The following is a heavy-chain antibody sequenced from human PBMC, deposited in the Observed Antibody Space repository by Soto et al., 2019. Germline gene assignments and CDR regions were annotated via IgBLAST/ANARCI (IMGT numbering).Heavy chain of an antibody. J-gene: IGHJ6*02. CDR3: SSDLGMAGYYYGMGV. CDR2: NYYSGIT. D-gene: IGHD3-22*01. Sequence: PSETLSLTCTVSGGSISSGGYYWTWIRQHPGKGLEWIGYNYYSGITYYNPSLKSRVTISLDTSKNQFSLKLSSVTAADTAVYYCSSDLGMAGYYYGMGVWGQGTTVTVSS. V-gene: IGHV4-31*03. CDR1: GGSISSGGYY.